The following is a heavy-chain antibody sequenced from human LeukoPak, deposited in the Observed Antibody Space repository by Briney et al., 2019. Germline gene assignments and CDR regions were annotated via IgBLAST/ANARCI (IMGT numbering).Heavy chain of an antibody. D-gene: IGHD3-10*01. CDR3: AKDPPSVRGVIIRFDY. Sequence: GGPLRPSVAAPGFTFSSYAMSGVAQAPGKGLEGVSAISGSGGSTYYADSVKGRFTISRDNSKNTLYLQMNSLRAEDTAVYYCAKDPPSVRGVIIRFDYWGQGTLVTVSS. V-gene: IGHV3-23*01. CDR1: GFTFSSYA. CDR2: ISGSGGST. J-gene: IGHJ4*02.